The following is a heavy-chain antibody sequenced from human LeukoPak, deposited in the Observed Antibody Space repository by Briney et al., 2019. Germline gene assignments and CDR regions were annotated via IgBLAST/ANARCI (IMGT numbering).Heavy chain of an antibody. V-gene: IGHV3-30*18. Sequence: PGGSLRLSCAASGFTFSSYGMHRVRQAPGKGLEWVAVISYDGSNKYYADSVKGRFTISRDNSKNTLYLQMNSLRAEDTAVYYCANLNYGDYEGYGMAVWGQGTTVTVSS. CDR3: ANLNYGDYEGYGMAV. J-gene: IGHJ6*02. CDR1: GFTFSSYG. CDR2: ISYDGSNK. D-gene: IGHD4-17*01.